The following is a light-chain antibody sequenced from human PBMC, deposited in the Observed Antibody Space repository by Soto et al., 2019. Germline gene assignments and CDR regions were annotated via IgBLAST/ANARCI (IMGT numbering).Light chain of an antibody. CDR2: AAS. J-gene: IGKJ2*01. CDR3: QQYYSYPPP. V-gene: IGKV1-8*01. CDR1: QGISSY. Sequence: AIRMTQSPSSFSASTGDRVTITCRASQGISSYLAWYQQKPGKAPKLLIYAASTLQSGVPSRFSGSGSGTDFTLTISCLQSEEFATYYCQQYYSYPPPFGQGTKLEI.